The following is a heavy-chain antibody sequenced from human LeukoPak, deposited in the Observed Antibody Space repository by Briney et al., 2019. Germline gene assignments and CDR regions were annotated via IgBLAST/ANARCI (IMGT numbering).Heavy chain of an antibody. V-gene: IGHV3-7*01. CDR2: IKQDGSEK. CDR3: ARAGGVHYYDSSGYPPIKGYYFDY. D-gene: IGHD3-22*01. J-gene: IGHJ4*02. Sequence: GGSLRLSCAASGFTFSSYWMSWVRQAPGKGLEWVANIKQDGSEKYYVDSVKGRFTISRDNAKNSLYLQMNSLRAEDTAVYYCARAGGVHYYDSSGYPPIKGYYFDYWGQGTLVTVSS. CDR1: GFTFSSYW.